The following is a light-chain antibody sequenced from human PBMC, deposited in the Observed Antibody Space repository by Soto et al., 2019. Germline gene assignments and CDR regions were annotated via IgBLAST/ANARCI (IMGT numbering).Light chain of an antibody. CDR2: KAS. Sequence: DIRMTQSPSTLSASVGDRVTITCRASQSIRSWLAWYQQKPGKAPKLLIYKASSLESGVPSRFSGSGSGTEFTLTISSLQPDDFATYYCLQYNSYWTFGQGTKVEIK. CDR1: QSIRSW. V-gene: IGKV1-5*03. J-gene: IGKJ1*01. CDR3: LQYNSYWT.